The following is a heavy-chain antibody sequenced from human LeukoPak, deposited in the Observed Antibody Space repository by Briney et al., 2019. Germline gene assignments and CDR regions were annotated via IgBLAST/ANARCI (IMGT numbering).Heavy chain of an antibody. Sequence: PSETLSLTCTVSGGSISSSSYYWGWIRQPPGKGLEWIVSIYYSGSTYYNPSLKSRVTISVDTSKNQFSLKLSSVTAADTAVYYCARSGTMVRGVNPYFDYWGQGTLVTVSS. CDR2: IYYSGST. D-gene: IGHD3-10*01. V-gene: IGHV4-39*01. CDR1: GGSISSSSYY. J-gene: IGHJ4*02. CDR3: ARSGTMVRGVNPYFDY.